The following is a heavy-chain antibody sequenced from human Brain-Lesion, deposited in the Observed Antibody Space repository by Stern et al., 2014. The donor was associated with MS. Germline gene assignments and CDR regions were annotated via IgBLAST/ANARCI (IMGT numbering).Heavy chain of an antibody. V-gene: IGHV3-11*01. CDR2: ITGSGDIT. CDR3: VKNHYGLDY. Sequence: QVQLVQSGGGLVKPGGSLRLSCAASGFRFSDYYMAWVRQAPGKGLEWVSYITGSGDITNYADSVKGQFTISRDNAKNSLHLQMNSLRAEDTAVYYCVKNHYGLDYWGQGALVTVSS. CDR1: GFRFSDYY. J-gene: IGHJ4*02. D-gene: IGHD3-10*01.